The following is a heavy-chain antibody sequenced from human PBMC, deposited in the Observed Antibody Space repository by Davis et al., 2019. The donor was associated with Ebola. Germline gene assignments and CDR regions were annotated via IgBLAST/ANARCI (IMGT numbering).Heavy chain of an antibody. CDR1: GFTFSGSA. D-gene: IGHD3-3*01. CDR3: TRGLRITIFGVVSDYYYYGMDV. V-gene: IGHV3-73*01. CDR2: IRSKANSYAT. Sequence: GESLKISCAASGFTFSGSAMHWVRQASGKGLEWVGRIRSKANSYATAYAASVKGRFTISRDDSKNTAYLQMNSLKTEDTAVYYCTRGLRITIFGVVSDYYYYGMDVWGQGTTVTVSS. J-gene: IGHJ6*02.